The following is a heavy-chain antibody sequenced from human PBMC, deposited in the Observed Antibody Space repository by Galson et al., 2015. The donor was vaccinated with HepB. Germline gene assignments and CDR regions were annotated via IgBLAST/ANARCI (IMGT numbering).Heavy chain of an antibody. Sequence: SVKVSCKASGGTFSSYAISWVRQAPGQGLEWMGRIIPILGIANYAQKFQGRVTITADKSTSTAYMELSSLRSEDTAVYYCATYYYGSGSYYNGNFDYWGQGTLVTVSS. V-gene: IGHV1-69*04. CDR2: IIPILGIA. J-gene: IGHJ4*02. CDR3: ATYYYGSGSYYNGNFDY. D-gene: IGHD3-10*01. CDR1: GGTFSSYA.